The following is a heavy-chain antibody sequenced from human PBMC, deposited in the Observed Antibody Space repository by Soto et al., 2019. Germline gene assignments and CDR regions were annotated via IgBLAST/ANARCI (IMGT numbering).Heavy chain of an antibody. J-gene: IGHJ3*02. CDR2: VNPATGAA. V-gene: IGHV1-2*02. CDR3: AGGGGVGVAGSAAFDM. D-gene: IGHD3-3*01. CDR1: GYPVTAYY. Sequence: QLHLVQSGAVVKKPGASVTVSCSASGYPVTAYYMHWVRQAPGRGLEWMGGVNPATGAAKYTQTFPGRVPMARDAAMSRVFMEPSGLASEDTAVFYIAGGGGVGVAGSAAFDMWGQGTLLTVSS.